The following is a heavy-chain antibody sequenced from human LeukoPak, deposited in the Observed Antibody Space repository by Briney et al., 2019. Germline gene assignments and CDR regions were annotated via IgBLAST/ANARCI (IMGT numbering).Heavy chain of an antibody. V-gene: IGHV1-69*04. CDR1: GGTFSGYA. J-gene: IGHJ4*02. Sequence: SVKVSCKASGGTFSGYAISWVRQAPGQGLEWMGRIIPILGIANYAQKFQGRVTITADKSTSTAYMELSSLRSEDTAVYYCARVLIYYDSSGALGYWGQGTLVTVSS. CDR2: IIPILGIA. CDR3: ARVLIYYDSSGALGY. D-gene: IGHD3-22*01.